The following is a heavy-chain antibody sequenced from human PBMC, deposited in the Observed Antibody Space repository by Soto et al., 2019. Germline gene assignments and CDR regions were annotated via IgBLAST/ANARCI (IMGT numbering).Heavy chain of an antibody. V-gene: IGHV4-59*12. CDR3: ARESEDLTSNFDY. CDR1: GGSIRDYF. Sequence: SETLSLTCTVSGGSIRDYFWTWIRQPPGKGLEWIGYIYYSGRTNYNPALKSRFTISRDNAKNSLYLEVNSLRAEDTAVYYCARESEDLTSNFDYWGQGTLVTVSS. J-gene: IGHJ4*02. CDR2: IYYSGRT.